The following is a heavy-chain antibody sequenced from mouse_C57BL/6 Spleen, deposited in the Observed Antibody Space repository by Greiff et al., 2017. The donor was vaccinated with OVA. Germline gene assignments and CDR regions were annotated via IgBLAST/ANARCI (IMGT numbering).Heavy chain of an antibody. CDR2: INPNNGGT. D-gene: IGHD1-1*01. CDR1: GYTFTDYY. CDR3: ARTDYYGSGAFAY. J-gene: IGHJ3*01. Sequence: VQLKQSGPELVKPGASVKMSCKASGYTFTDYYMHWVKQSPGKSLEWIGYINPNNGGTSYNQKFKGKATLTVNKSSSTAYMELRSLTSEDSAVYYCARTDYYGSGAFAYWGQGTLVTVSA. V-gene: IGHV1-22*01.